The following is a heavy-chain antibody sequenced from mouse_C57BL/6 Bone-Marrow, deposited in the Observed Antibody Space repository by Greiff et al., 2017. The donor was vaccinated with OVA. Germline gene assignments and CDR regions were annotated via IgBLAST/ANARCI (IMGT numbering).Heavy chain of an antibody. CDR1: GYTFTDYY. Sequence: QVQLKESGAELVRPGASVKLSCKASGYTFTDYYINWVKQRPGQGLEWIARIYPGSGNTYYNEKFKGKATLTAEKSSSTAYMQLSSLTSEDSAVYFCARSPMVSYYFDYWGQGTTLTVSS. CDR2: IYPGSGNT. V-gene: IGHV1-76*01. J-gene: IGHJ2*01. CDR3: ARSPMVSYYFDY. D-gene: IGHD2-2*01.